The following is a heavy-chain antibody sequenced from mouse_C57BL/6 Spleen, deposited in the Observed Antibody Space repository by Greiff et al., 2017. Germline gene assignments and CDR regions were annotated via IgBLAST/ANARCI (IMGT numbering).Heavy chain of an antibody. Sequence: VQLQQSGPELVKPGASVKISCKASGYSFTGYYMNWVKQSPEKSLEWIGEITPSTGGTTYNQKFKAKATLTVDKSSSTAYMQLKSLTSEDSAVYYCARYRAMDYWGQGTSVTVSS. CDR1: GYSFTGYY. CDR3: ARYRAMDY. V-gene: IGHV1-42*01. CDR2: ITPSTGGT. J-gene: IGHJ4*01.